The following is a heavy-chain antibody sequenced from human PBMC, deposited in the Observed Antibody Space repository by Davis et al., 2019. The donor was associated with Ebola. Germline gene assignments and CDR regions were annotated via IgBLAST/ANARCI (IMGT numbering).Heavy chain of an antibody. CDR3: ARYCHYTDCSYFDC. CDR2: MLHDGSEK. CDR1: GFTFSNAW. J-gene: IGHJ4*02. D-gene: IGHD3-16*01. Sequence: PGGSLRLSCAASGFTFSNAWMSWVRQAPGKGLEWLANMLHDGSEKYSAGPVKGRFTISRDNARNSFYLQMNSLRVEDTAIYYCARYCHYTDCSYFDCWGQGTMVAVSS. V-gene: IGHV3-7*01.